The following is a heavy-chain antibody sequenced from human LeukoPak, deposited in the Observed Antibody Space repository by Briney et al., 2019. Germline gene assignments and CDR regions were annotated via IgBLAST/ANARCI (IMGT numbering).Heavy chain of an antibody. J-gene: IGHJ6*02. CDR1: GFTFSSYA. CDR3: ARSGYCSSTSCPGDGMDV. CDR2: IYSGGST. Sequence: GGSLRLSCAASGFTFSSYAMSWVRQAPGKGLEWVSVIYSGGSTYYADSVKGRFTISRDNSKNTLYLQMNSLRAEDTAVYYCARSGYCSSTSCPGDGMDVWGQGTTVTVSS. V-gene: IGHV3-53*01. D-gene: IGHD2-2*01.